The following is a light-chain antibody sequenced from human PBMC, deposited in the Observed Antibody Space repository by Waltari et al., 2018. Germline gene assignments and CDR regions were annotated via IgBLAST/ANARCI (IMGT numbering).Light chain of an antibody. V-gene: IGLV2-23*02. Sequence: QPALTQPASASGSPGQSITLPCTGTSRDVGHFHVFAWYQQYPGKAPKFIIYEVSEGPSGVSNRFSGSKSGNTASLTISGLQAEDEADYYCCSYAGGTTYVFGTGTKVTVL. CDR1: SRDVGHFHV. CDR2: EVS. J-gene: IGLJ1*01. CDR3: CSYAGGTTYV.